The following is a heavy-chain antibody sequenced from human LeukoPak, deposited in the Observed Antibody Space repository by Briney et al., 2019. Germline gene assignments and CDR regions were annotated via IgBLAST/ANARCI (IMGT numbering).Heavy chain of an antibody. V-gene: IGHV4-59*01. D-gene: IGHD5-18*01. CDR1: GGSMSSYY. J-gene: IGHJ4*02. Sequence: SETLSLTCTESGGSMSSYYWTWIRQPPAKGLEWIGYVYSSGSTNYNPSLKSRVTISVDTSKNQFSLKLSSVTAADTAVYYCAGRHTGTFEYWGQGALVTVSS. CDR2: VYSSGST. CDR3: AGRHTGTFEY.